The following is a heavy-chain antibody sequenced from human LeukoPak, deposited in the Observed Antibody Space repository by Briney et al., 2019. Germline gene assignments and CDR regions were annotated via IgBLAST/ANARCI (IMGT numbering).Heavy chain of an antibody. V-gene: IGHV3-23*01. CDR1: GFTVSSNY. Sequence: GGSLRLSCAASGFTVSSNYMSWVRQAPGKGLEWVSAISGSGGSTYYADSVKGRFTISRDNSKNTLYLQMNSLRAEDTAVYYCAKDLEWELPNYFDYWGQGTLVTVSS. J-gene: IGHJ4*02. CDR3: AKDLEWELPNYFDY. CDR2: ISGSGGST. D-gene: IGHD1-26*01.